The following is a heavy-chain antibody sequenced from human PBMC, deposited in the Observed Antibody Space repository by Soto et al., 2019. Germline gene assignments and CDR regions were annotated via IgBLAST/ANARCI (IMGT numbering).Heavy chain of an antibody. J-gene: IGHJ4*02. Sequence: ASVKVSCKAYGYNFPGYYLHWVRQAPGQGLDWMGWINPNSGDTNYALKFQGRVTMTKDTSITTVNLELSRLTSDDTAIYYCARFYYYDSSGYPTNFFDHWGQGTLVTVSS. CDR2: INPNSGDT. CDR1: GYNFPGYY. V-gene: IGHV1-2*02. D-gene: IGHD3-22*01. CDR3: ARFYYYDSSGYPTNFFDH.